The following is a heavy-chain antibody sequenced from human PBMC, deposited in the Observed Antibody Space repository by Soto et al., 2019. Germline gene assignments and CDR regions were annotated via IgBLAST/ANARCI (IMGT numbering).Heavy chain of an antibody. D-gene: IGHD3-10*01. CDR1: GASITYGAYS. V-gene: IGHV4-30-2*01. CDR2: INHLENT. Sequence: PSETLSLTCTVSGASITYGAYSWSWLRQTPGKGLEWIGYINHLENTVYNPSFESRLTLSIDRTKNQFALNLKSMSAADRAVYFCARGGGFDSFDDWGQGILVTVSS. J-gene: IGHJ4*02. CDR3: ARGGGFDSFDD.